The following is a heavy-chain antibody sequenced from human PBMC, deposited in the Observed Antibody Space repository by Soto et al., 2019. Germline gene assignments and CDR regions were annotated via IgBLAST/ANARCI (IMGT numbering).Heavy chain of an antibody. V-gene: IGHV3-7*03. D-gene: IGHD3-16*01. J-gene: IGHJ4*02. CDR3: AGWGGHYYNY. CDR2: INPDGDVG. Sequence: EVQLLGSGGGLVQPGGSLRLSCVGSGFTFSTYWMNWVRQAPGMGLEWVANINPDGDVGMYVDSVKGRFITAGDNAMNSLYLPMNSLRVDDTAVYFCAGWGGHYYNYWCQGIQVTVSS. CDR1: GFTFSTYW.